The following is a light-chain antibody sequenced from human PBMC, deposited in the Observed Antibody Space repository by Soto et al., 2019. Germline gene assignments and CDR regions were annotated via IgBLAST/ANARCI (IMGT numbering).Light chain of an antibody. V-gene: IGKV3-15*01. J-gene: IGKJ2*01. CDR3: QQYGGAPPRT. CDR1: QSVSSN. Sequence: EIVMTQSPATLSVSPGERATLSCRASQSVSSNLAWYQQKPGQAPRLLIYGASTRATGIPARFSGSGSGTEFTLTISSLQSEDFAVYYCQQYGGAPPRTFGQGTKLEI. CDR2: GAS.